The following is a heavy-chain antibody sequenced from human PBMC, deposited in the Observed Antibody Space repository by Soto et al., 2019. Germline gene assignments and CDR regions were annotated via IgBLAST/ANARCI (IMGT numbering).Heavy chain of an antibody. J-gene: IGHJ6*02. CDR1: GFTFTSSA. V-gene: IGHV1-58*01. D-gene: IGHD6-6*01. CDR2: IVVGSGNT. Sequence: QMQLVQSGPEVKKPGTSVKVSCKASGFTFTSSAVQWVRQARGQRLEWIGWIVVGSGNTNYAQKFQERVTITRDMSTSTAYMELSSLRSEDTAVYYCAAYSSSSEPPGYYYYYGMDVWGQGTTVTVSS. CDR3: AAYSSSSEPPGYYYYYGMDV.